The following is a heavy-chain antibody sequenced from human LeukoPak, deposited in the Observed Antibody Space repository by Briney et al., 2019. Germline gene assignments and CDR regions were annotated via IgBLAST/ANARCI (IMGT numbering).Heavy chain of an antibody. V-gene: IGHV4-59*01. CDR2: IYYSGTT. CDR3: ARGGWYEDY. Sequence: PSETLSLTCTVSGGSIRSYYWSWIRQPPGKGLEWIGYIYYSGTTNYNPSLKSRVTISVDTSKNQFSLKLSSVTAADTAVYYCARGGWYEDYWGQGTLVIVSS. CDR1: GGSIRSYY. J-gene: IGHJ4*02. D-gene: IGHD6-19*01.